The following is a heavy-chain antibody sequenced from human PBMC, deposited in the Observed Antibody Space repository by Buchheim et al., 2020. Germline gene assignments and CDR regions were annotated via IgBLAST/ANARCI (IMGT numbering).Heavy chain of an antibody. D-gene: IGHD2-2*01. V-gene: IGHV5-10-1*03. CDR1: GYSFTSYW. CDR2: IDPSDSYT. CDR3: ARRPGYCSSTSCSPYGMDV. Sequence: EVQLVQSGAEVKKPGESLRISCKGSGYSFTSYWISWVRQMPGKGLEWMGRIDPSDSYTNYSPSFQGHVTISADKSISTAYPQWSSLKASDTATYYCARRPGYCSSTSCSPYGMDVWGQGTT. J-gene: IGHJ6*02.